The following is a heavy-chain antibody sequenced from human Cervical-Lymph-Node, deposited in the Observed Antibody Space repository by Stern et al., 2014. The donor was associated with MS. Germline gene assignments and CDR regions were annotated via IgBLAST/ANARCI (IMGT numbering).Heavy chain of an antibody. J-gene: IGHJ4*02. CDR1: GYTFTSYW. CDR3: ARQRYFDY. CDR2: IFPGGSDI. V-gene: IGHV5-51*01. Sequence: EVQLVESGQEVKRPGESLKISCQASGYTFTSYWIGWVRQMPGKGLEWIAIIFPGGSDIRSSPSFQGQVTISADKSSSTAYLQWNNLKASDTAIYYCARQRYFDYWGQGTLVTVSS.